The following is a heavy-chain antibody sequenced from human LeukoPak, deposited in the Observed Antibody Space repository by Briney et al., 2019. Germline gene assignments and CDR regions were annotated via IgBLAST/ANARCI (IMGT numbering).Heavy chain of an antibody. J-gene: IGHJ6*02. D-gene: IGHD2-15*01. CDR2: IGTAGDT. CDR1: GFTFSSYD. V-gene: IGHV3-13*01. CDR3: ARAAKGYCSGGSCYYYGMDV. Sequence: GRSLRLSCAASGFTFSSYDMHWVRQATGKGLEWVSAIGTAGDTYYPGSVKGRFTISRENAKNSLYLQMNSLRAGDTAVYYCARAAKGYCSGGSCYYYGMDVWGQGTTVTVSS.